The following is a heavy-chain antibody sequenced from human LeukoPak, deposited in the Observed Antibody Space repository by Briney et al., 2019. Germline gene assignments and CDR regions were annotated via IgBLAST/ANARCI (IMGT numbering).Heavy chain of an antibody. CDR1: GFTVSSNY. D-gene: IGHD1-26*01. J-gene: IGHJ4*02. CDR2: INSDGSIT. Sequence: GGSLRLSCAASGFTVSSNYMSWVRQAPGKGLVWVSHINSDGSITDYADSVKGRFTISRDNAKNTLYLQMNSLRAEDTAVYYCARVTSGSYHWGYWGQGTLVTVSS. V-gene: IGHV3-74*01. CDR3: ARVTSGSYHWGY.